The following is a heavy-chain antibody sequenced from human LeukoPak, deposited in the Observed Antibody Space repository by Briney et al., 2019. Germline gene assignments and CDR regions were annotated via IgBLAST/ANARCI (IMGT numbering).Heavy chain of an antibody. CDR3: AKQGGEYSSSWIDY. J-gene: IGHJ4*02. CDR1: GGSISNSY. V-gene: IGHV4-59*08. Sequence: PSETLPLTCTVSGGSISNSYWTWIRQPPGKGLEWIGNVYSSGSTNYNPSLMSRITISVDTAKNQFSLKLSSVTAADTAVYYCAKQGGEYSSSWIDYWGQGALVTVSS. D-gene: IGHD6-13*01. CDR2: VYSSGST.